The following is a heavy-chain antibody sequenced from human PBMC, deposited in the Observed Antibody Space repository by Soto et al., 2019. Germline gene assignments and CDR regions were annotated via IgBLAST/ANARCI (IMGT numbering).Heavy chain of an antibody. CDR2: IYYSGST. Sequence: QLQLQESGPGLVKPSETLSLTCTVSGGSISSSSYYWGWIRQPPGKGLEWSGSIYYSGSTYYNPSLKSRVTISVDTSKNQFSLKLSSVTAADTAVYYCARRDYGDGFDYWGQGTLVTVSS. CDR1: GGSISSSSYY. J-gene: IGHJ4*02. D-gene: IGHD4-17*01. CDR3: ARRDYGDGFDY. V-gene: IGHV4-39*01.